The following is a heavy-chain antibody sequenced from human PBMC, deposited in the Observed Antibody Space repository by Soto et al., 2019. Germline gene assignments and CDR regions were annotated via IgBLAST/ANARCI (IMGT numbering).Heavy chain of an antibody. V-gene: IGHV2-26*01. J-gene: IGHJ4*02. D-gene: IGHD2-21*01. CDR3: ARIMDGGEVG. CDR2: IFSNDEK. Sequence: DLEWLAHIFSNDEKSYSTSLKSRLTISKDTSKSQVVLTMTNMDPVDTATYYCARIMDGGEVGWGQGTLVTVSS.